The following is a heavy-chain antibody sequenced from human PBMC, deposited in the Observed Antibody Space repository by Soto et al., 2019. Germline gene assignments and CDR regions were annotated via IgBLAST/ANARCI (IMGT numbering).Heavy chain of an antibody. Sequence: QLQLQESGPGLVKPSETLSLACTVSGASISSDRYYWDWIRQPPGKGLEWIGSVYYSGTTYYNPSLKSRVTVSVDTSKNQFSLNLRSVTAADTAVYYCARHAAYDSVWWNYEDKDYWGQGTLVTVSS. CDR2: VYYSGTT. V-gene: IGHV4-39*01. CDR3: ARHAAYDSVWWNYEDKDY. CDR1: GASISSDRYY. J-gene: IGHJ4*02. D-gene: IGHD3-16*01.